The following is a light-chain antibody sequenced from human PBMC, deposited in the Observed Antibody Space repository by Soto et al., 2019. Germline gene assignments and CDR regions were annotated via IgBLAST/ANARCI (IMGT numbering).Light chain of an antibody. J-gene: IGLJ1*01. V-gene: IGLV2-11*01. CDR2: DVS. CDR1: SSDVGAYNY. CDR3: CSYAGSYTAYV. Sequence: QSVLTQPRSVSGSPGQSVTISCTGTSSDVGAYNYVSWYQQHPGKAPKLMSYDVSKRPSGVPDRFSGSKSGNTASLTISGLQSEDEADYYCCSYAGSYTAYVFGTGTKVTVL.